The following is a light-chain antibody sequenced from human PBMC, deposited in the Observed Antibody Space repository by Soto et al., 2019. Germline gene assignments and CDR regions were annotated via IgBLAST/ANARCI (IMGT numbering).Light chain of an antibody. CDR3: QQYGSSPIT. Sequence: EIVLTQSPGTLSLSPGERATLSCRASQSVSNNYLAWYQQKPGQAPRLLIYCASTRATGIPDRFSGSGSWKDFTLTISRLEPEAFAVYYCQQYGSSPITFGEGTRLE. J-gene: IGKJ5*01. CDR1: QSVSNNY. V-gene: IGKV3-20*01. CDR2: CAS.